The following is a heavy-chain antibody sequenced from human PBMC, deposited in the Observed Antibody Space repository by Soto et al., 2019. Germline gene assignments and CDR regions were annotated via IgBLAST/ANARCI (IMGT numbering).Heavy chain of an antibody. V-gene: IGHV3-33*01. Sequence: QVQLMESGGGVVQPGRSLGLSCAASGFTFSDYGMHWVRQAPGKGLEWVAGIWYDGSNKYYADSVQGRFTISRDNSKNTLYLQVNSLRAEDTAVYYCARQTLGNIRLRGLDYWGQGTLVTVSS. CDR1: GFTFSDYG. CDR2: IWYDGSNK. CDR3: ARQTLGNIRLRGLDY. D-gene: IGHD1-1*01. J-gene: IGHJ4*02.